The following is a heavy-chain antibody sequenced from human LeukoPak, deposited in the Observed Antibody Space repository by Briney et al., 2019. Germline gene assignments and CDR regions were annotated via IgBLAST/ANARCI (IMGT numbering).Heavy chain of an antibody. CDR1: GFTVSSNY. J-gene: IGHJ3*01. Sequence: QAGGSLRLSCAASGFTVSSNYMSWVRQAPGKGLEWVANIEQDGSEKYYVDSVKGRLTISRDNAKNSLYLQMNSLRAEDTAVYNCARTAGYSSIVFDVWGQGTMVTVSS. CDR2: IEQDGSEK. CDR3: ARTAGYSSIVFDV. D-gene: IGHD2-2*01. V-gene: IGHV3-7*02.